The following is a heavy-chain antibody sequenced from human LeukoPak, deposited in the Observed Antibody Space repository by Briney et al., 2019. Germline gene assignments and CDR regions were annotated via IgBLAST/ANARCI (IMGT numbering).Heavy chain of an antibody. Sequence: PSETLSLTCTVSGGSISSSSYYWGWIRQPPGKGLEWIGSIYYSGSTFYNPSLKSRVTISVDRSKNQFSLELRSVTAADTAVYYCARAAPYGSGRNWFDPWGQGTLVTVSS. CDR3: ARAAPYGSGRNWFDP. V-gene: IGHV4-39*07. CDR1: GGSISSSSYY. D-gene: IGHD3-10*01. CDR2: IYYSGST. J-gene: IGHJ5*02.